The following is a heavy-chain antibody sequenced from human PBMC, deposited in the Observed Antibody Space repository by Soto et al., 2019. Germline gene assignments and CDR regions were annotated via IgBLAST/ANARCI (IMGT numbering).Heavy chain of an antibody. V-gene: IGHV4-59*01. CDR1: DGSISDNY. D-gene: IGHD3-3*01. CDR2: SSYGGIT. Sequence: QVQLQESGPGLVKPSETLSLTCTVSDGSISDNYWSWIRQPPEKGLEYIAYSSYGGITNLNPALNSRVTISIDTSKNQFSLKVTSLTAADTAVYYCARARKAAYITGGFDSWGQGTLVTVSS. J-gene: IGHJ4*02. CDR3: ARARKAAYITGGFDS.